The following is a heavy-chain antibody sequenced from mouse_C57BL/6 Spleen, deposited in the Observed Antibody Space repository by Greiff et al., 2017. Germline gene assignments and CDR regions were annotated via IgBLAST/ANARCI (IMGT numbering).Heavy chain of an antibody. Sequence: QVQLQQSGAELMKPGASVKLSCKATGYTFTGYWIQWVKQRPGHGLEWIGVIFPGSGSTNYNEKFKGKATFTADTSSSTAYMQLSSLTTEDSAVDYWARWWAYDDDEGMDYWGKGTTLTVSS. CDR1: GYTFTGYW. CDR2: IFPGSGST. D-gene: IGHD2-4*01. CDR3: ARWWAYDDDEGMDY. V-gene: IGHV1-9*01. J-gene: IGHJ2*01.